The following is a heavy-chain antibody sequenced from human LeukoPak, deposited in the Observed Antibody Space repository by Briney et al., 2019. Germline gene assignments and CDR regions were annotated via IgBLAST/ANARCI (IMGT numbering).Heavy chain of an antibody. V-gene: IGHV3-21*01. J-gene: IGHJ3*02. Sequence: PGGSLRLSCVVSGFTFNSYSLNWVRQAPGKGLEWVSFISSTGTYIYYADSVKGRFTISRDNAKNSLYLQMNSLRAEDTAVYYCARGRFGELSVATFDIWGQGTMVTVSS. CDR2: ISSTGTYI. CDR1: GFTFNSYS. CDR3: ARGRFGELSVATFDI. D-gene: IGHD3-10*01.